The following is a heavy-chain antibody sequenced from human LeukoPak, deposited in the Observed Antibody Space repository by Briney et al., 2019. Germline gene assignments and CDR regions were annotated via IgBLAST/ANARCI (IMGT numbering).Heavy chain of an antibody. V-gene: IGHV4-59*01. Sequence: SETLSLTCTVSGGSISSYYWSWIRQPPGRGLEWIGYIYYSGSTNYNPSLKSRVTISVDTSKNQFSLKLSSVTAADTAVYYCARMAGFGERSGDAFDIWGQGTMVTVSS. D-gene: IGHD3-10*01. CDR2: IYYSGST. CDR3: ARMAGFGERSGDAFDI. J-gene: IGHJ3*02. CDR1: GGSISSYY.